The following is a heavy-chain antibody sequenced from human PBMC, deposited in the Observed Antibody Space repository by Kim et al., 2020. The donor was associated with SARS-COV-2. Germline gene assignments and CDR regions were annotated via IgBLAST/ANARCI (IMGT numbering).Heavy chain of an antibody. D-gene: IGHD2-2*01. CDR2: ISYDGSNK. CDR1: GFTFSSYG. CDR3: AKGGPGYCSSTSCYLTYYYYGMDV. V-gene: IGHV3-30*18. Sequence: GGSLRLSCAASGFTFSSYGMHWVRQAPGKGLEWVAVISYDGSNKYYADSVKGRFTISRDNSKNTLYLQMNSLRAEDTAVYYCAKGGPGYCSSTSCYLTYYYYGMDVWGQGTTVTVSS. J-gene: IGHJ6*02.